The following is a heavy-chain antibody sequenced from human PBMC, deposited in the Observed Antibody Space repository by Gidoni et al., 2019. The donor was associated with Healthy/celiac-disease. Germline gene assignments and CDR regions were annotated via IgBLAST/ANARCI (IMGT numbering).Heavy chain of an antibody. CDR3: ARDSPLRYCSGGSCSSNWFDP. V-gene: IGHV4-34*01. Sequence: QVQLQQWGAGLLKPSETLSPTCAVYGGSFSGYYCSWIRQPPGKGLEWIGEINHSGSTNYNPSLKSRVTISVDTSKNQFSLKLSSVTAADTAVYYCARDSPLRYCSGGSCSSNWFDPWGQGTLVTVFS. CDR2: INHSGST. D-gene: IGHD2-15*01. CDR1: GGSFSGYY. J-gene: IGHJ5*02.